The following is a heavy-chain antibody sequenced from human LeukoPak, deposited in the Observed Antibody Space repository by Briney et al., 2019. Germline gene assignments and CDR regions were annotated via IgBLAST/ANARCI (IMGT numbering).Heavy chain of an antibody. CDR1: GGTFSSYA. Sequence: ASAKVSCKASGGTFSSYAISWVRQAPGQGLEWMGWMNPNSGNTGYAQKFQGRVTMTRNTSISTAYMELSSLRSEDTAVYYCARAAFGGYFDWYHGMDVWGQGTTVTVSS. V-gene: IGHV1-8*02. J-gene: IGHJ6*02. CDR3: ARAAFGGYFDWYHGMDV. CDR2: MNPNSGNT. D-gene: IGHD3-9*01.